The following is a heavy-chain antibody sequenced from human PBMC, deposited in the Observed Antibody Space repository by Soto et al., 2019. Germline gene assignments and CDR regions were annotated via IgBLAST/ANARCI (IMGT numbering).Heavy chain of an antibody. CDR3: ARDPRIAAAGTVDY. CDR1: GYTFTGYY. Sequence: ASVKVSCKXSGYTFTGYYMHWVRQAPGQGLEWMGWINPNSGGTNYAQKFQGRVTMTRDTSISTAYMELSRLRSDDTAVYYCARDPRIAAAGTVDYWGQGTLVTVSS. D-gene: IGHD6-13*01. V-gene: IGHV1-2*02. J-gene: IGHJ4*02. CDR2: INPNSGGT.